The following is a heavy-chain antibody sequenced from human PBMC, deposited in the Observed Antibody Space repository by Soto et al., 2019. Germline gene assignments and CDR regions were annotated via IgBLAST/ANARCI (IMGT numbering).Heavy chain of an antibody. J-gene: IGHJ5*02. CDR1: GYTFTSYA. D-gene: IGHD2-15*01. CDR2: INAGNGNT. Sequence: ASVKVSCKASGYTFTSYAMHWVRQAPGQRLEWMGWINAGNGNTKYSQKFQGRVTITRDASASTAYMELSSLRSEDTAVYYCAREVVAASGPGFDPWGQGTLVTVSS. CDR3: AREVVAASGPGFDP. V-gene: IGHV1-3*01.